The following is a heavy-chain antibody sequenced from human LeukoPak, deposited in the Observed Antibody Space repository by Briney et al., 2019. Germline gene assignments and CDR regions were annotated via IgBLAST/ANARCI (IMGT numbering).Heavy chain of an antibody. CDR3: ARDRSDSGYDYDAFDI. D-gene: IGHD5-12*01. CDR1: GFTFRNYN. V-gene: IGHV3-64*01. Sequence: PGGSLRLSCAASGFTFRNYNMNWVRQAPGKGLEYVSAISSNGGSTYYANSVKGRFTISRDNSKNTLYLQMGSLRAEDMAVYYCARDRSDSGYDYDAFDIWGQGTMVTVSS. CDR2: ISSNGGST. J-gene: IGHJ3*02.